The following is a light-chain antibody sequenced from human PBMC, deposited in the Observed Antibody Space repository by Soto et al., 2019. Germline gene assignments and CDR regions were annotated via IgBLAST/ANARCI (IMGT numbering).Light chain of an antibody. V-gene: IGLV2-14*01. J-gene: IGLJ1*01. Sequence: QSALTQPASVSGAPGQSITISCTGTSSDVGAYNFVSWYQQHPGTAPKLMIYGVTNRPSGVSNRFSGSKSGNTASLTISGLQPEDEADYYCNSYTRRSRYVFGTGTKLTVL. CDR2: GVT. CDR1: SSDVGAYNF. CDR3: NSYTRRSRYV.